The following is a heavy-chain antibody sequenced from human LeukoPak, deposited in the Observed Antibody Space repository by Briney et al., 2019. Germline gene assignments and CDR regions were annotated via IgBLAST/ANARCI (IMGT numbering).Heavy chain of an antibody. V-gene: IGHV3-48*01. CDR2: ISSSSSTI. J-gene: IGHJ5*02. CDR3: ARAYSVADR. Sequence: PGGSLRLSCAASGFTFSSYSMNWVRQAPGKGLEWVSYISSSSSTIYYADSVKGRFTISRDNTKNSLYLQMNSLRAEDTAVYYCARAYSVADRWGQGTLVTVSS. D-gene: IGHD6-19*01. CDR1: GFTFSSYS.